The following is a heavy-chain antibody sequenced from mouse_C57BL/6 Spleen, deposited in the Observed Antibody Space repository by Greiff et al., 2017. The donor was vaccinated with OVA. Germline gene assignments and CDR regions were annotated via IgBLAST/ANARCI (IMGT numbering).Heavy chain of an antibody. J-gene: IGHJ3*01. CDR3: ARSIYYDYDGGFAY. Sequence: VQLQESGPELVKPGASVKISCKASGYTFTDYYINWVKQRPGQGLEWIGWIFPGSGSTYYNEKFKGKATLTVDKSSSTAYMLLSSLTSEDSAVYFCARSIYYDYDGGFAYWGQGTLVTVSA. D-gene: IGHD2-4*01. V-gene: IGHV1-75*01. CDR2: IFPGSGST. CDR1: GYTFTDYY.